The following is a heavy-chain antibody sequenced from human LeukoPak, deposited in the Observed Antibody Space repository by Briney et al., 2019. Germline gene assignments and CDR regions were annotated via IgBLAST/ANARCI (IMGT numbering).Heavy chain of an antibody. V-gene: IGHV3-21*01. Sequence: PGGSLRLSCAASGFTFSSYSMNWVRQAPGKGLEWVSSISSSSYIYYADSVKGRFTISRDNAKNSLYLQMNSLRAEDTAVYYCARDLSDSGYDEGYYFDYWGQGTLVTVSS. J-gene: IGHJ4*02. CDR3: ARDLSDSGYDEGYYFDY. CDR1: GFTFSSYS. D-gene: IGHD5-12*01. CDR2: ISSSSYI.